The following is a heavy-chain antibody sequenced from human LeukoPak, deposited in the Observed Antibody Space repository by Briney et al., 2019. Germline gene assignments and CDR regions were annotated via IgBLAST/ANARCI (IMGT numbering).Heavy chain of an antibody. CDR2: IWYDGSNK. CDR3: ARDKEIRCFDWSENWFDP. J-gene: IGHJ5*02. Sequence: PGGSLRLSCAASGFIFSSYGMHWVRQAPGKGLEWVAVIWYDGSNKYYADSVKGRFTISRDNSKNTLYLQMNSLRAEDTAVYYCARDKEIRCFDWSENWFDPWGQGTLVTVSS. D-gene: IGHD3-9*01. CDR1: GFIFSSYG. V-gene: IGHV3-33*01.